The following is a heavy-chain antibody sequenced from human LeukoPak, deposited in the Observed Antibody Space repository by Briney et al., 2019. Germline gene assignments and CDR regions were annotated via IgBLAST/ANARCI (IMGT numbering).Heavy chain of an antibody. CDR3: VRAASCGGDCYYYFDS. CDR1: GFTFSSYC. J-gene: IGHJ4*02. V-gene: IGHV3-74*01. D-gene: IGHD2-21*02. Sequence: PGGSLRLSCAASGFTFSSYCMQWVRQPPGKGLVWVSHINSDGSRTRYADSVKGRFTISRDNAKNTLYLQMNSLRAEDTAVYYCVRAASCGGDCYYYFDSWGPGTLVTVSS. CDR2: INSDGSRT.